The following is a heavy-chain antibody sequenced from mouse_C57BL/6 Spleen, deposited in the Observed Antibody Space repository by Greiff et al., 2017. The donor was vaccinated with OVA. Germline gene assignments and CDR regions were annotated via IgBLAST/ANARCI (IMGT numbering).Heavy chain of an antibody. D-gene: IGHD1-1*01. CDR1: GFSLSTSGMG. J-gene: IGHJ1*03. CDR2: IYWDDDK. CDR3: ARRRGTVRDFDV. Sequence: QVQLKESGPGILQSSQTLSLTCSFSGFSLSTSGMGVSWIRQPSGKGLEWLAHIYWDDDKRYNPSLKSRLTISKDTSRNQVFLKITSVDTADTATYYCARRRGTVRDFDVWGTGTTVTVSS. V-gene: IGHV8-12*01.